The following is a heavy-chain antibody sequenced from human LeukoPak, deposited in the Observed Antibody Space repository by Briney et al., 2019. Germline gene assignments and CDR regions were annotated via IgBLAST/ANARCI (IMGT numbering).Heavy chain of an antibody. CDR1: GGSISSGSYY. CDR3: ARLVVEMAYQLLAYNWFDP. J-gene: IGHJ5*02. D-gene: IGHD2-2*01. V-gene: IGHV4-61*02. Sequence: KPSQTLSLTCTVSGGSISSGSYYWSWIRQPAGKGLEWIGRIYTSGSTNYNPSLKSRVTISVDTSKNQFSLKLSSVTAADTAVYYCARLVVEMAYQLLAYNWFDPWGQGTLVTVSS. CDR2: IYTSGST.